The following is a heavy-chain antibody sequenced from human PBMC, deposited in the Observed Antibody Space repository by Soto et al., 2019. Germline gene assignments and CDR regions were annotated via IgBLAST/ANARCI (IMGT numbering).Heavy chain of an antibody. CDR2: VSPGDSAT. Sequence: GESLKISCKASGYIFTNFWIGWVRQMPGKGLEWMGIVSPGDSATRYNPSFQGQVTVSADKSINTAYLQWSSLKASDTAIYYCERSRTSFRTIDYWGQGTLVTVSS. CDR3: ERSRTSFRTIDY. D-gene: IGHD1-7*01. CDR1: GYIFTNFW. V-gene: IGHV5-51*01. J-gene: IGHJ4*02.